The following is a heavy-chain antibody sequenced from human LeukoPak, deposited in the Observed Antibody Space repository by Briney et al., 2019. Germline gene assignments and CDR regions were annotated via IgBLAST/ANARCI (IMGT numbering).Heavy chain of an antibody. CDR2: IESDGTRT. CDR1: GITLSDYW. CDR3: VRGGHKLDIETSRYFYGLDV. V-gene: IGHV3-74*03. J-gene: IGHJ6*02. D-gene: IGHD3/OR15-3a*01. Sequence: QPGGSLRLPCAASGITLSDYWMFWVRQGPGKGLLHVSRIESDGTRTVYADSVKGRFTISRDNAKNTMYLQMNSLRAEDTAVYYCVRGGHKLDIETSRYFYGLDVWGQGTTVTVSS.